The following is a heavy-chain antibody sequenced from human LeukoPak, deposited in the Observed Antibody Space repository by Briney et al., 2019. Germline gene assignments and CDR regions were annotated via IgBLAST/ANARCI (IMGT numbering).Heavy chain of an antibody. Sequence: ASVKVSCKASGYTFTSYYMHWVRQAPGQGLEWMGIINPSGGSTSYAQKFQGRVTMTRDMSTSTVYMELSSLRSEDTAVYYCARWYYYDSSGYQRGWFDPWGQGTLVTVSS. J-gene: IGHJ5*02. CDR2: INPSGGST. CDR3: ARWYYYDSSGYQRGWFDP. V-gene: IGHV1-46*01. CDR1: GYTFTSYY. D-gene: IGHD3-22*01.